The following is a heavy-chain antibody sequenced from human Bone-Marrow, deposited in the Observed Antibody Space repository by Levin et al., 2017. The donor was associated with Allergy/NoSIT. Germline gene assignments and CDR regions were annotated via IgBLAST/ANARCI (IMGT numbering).Heavy chain of an antibody. CDR1: GGSISGGGYY. V-gene: IGHV4-31*03. J-gene: IGHJ4*02. CDR2: IYYSGNT. Sequence: SQTLSLTCTVSGGSISGGGYYWSWIRQHPGKGLEWIGYIYYSGNTYYNPSLKRRVIISVVTSKNQLSLKLTSVTVADTAVYYGARFNGYDFDYWGQGTLVTVSS. D-gene: IGHD5-12*01. CDR3: ARFNGYDFDY.